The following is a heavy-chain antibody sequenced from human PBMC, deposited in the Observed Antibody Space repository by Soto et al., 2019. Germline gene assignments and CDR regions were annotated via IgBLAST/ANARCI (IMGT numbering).Heavy chain of an antibody. V-gene: IGHV4-39*01. CDR3: ARRGSGSYSDY. CDR1: GGSISSSSYY. Sequence: SETLSLTCTVSGGSISSSSYYWGWIRQPPGKGLEWIGSFYYSGSTYYNPSLKSRVTISVDTSKNQFSLKLSSVTAADTAVYYCARRGSGSYSDYWGQGTLVTVSS. J-gene: IGHJ4*02. D-gene: IGHD3-10*01. CDR2: FYYSGST.